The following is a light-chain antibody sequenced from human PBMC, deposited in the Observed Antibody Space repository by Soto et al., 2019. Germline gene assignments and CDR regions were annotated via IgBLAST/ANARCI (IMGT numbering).Light chain of an antibody. V-gene: IGKV3-20*01. CDR1: ESVTSSC. CDR2: TTS. J-gene: IGKJ3*01. Sequence: PGARATLSCTASESVTSSCLAWYQRKPGQAPRLLIHTTSTRATDIPDRFSGSGSGTDFTLTISRLEPEDFAVYYCQQCGGSPLFSFGPGTRVDI. CDR3: QQCGGSPLFS.